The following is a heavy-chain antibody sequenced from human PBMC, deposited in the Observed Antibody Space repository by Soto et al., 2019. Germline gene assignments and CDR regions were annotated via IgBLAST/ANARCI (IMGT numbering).Heavy chain of an antibody. Sequence: GGSLRLSCAASGFTFSSYAMAWVRQAPGKGLEWVAIILHDGNNKYYADSVKGRFTISRDNSKNTLYLQMNSLRTEDTAIYYCARDDEGGSYCDLGYWGQGTLDTVSS. CDR3: ARDDEGGSYCDLGY. CDR1: GFTFSSYA. CDR2: ILHDGNNK. V-gene: IGHV3-30-3*01. J-gene: IGHJ4*02. D-gene: IGHD3-10*01.